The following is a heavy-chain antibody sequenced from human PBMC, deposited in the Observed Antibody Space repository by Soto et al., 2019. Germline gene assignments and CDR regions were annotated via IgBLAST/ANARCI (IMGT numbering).Heavy chain of an antibody. Sequence: QVQLVQSGAEEKKPGSSVKVSCKASGGTFSSYTISWVRQAPGQGLEWMGRIIPILGIANYAQKFQGRVTITADKSTSTAYMELSSLRSEDTAVYYCASGYYYGSGSYSWGQGTLVTVSS. V-gene: IGHV1-69*02. CDR3: ASGYYYGSGSYS. D-gene: IGHD3-10*01. J-gene: IGHJ4*02. CDR1: GGTFSSYT. CDR2: IIPILGIA.